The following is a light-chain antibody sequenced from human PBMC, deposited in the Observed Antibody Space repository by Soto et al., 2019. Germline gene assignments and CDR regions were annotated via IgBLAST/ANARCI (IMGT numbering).Light chain of an antibody. CDR2: TTS. J-gene: IGKJ1*01. CDR1: QSIRSY. Sequence: DIQMTQSPSNLSASVGDRVTITCRASQSIRSYLNWYQQKPGKAPKLLIYTTSNLQSGVPSRFSGSGSGTDFTLAIINLQPEEFATYFCQQGFSRPRTFGQGTKVDIK. V-gene: IGKV1-39*01. CDR3: QQGFSRPRT.